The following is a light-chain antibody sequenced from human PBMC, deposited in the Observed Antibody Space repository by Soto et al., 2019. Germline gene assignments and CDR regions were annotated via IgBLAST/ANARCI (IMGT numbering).Light chain of an antibody. CDR3: ISYTSSNTWV. CDR1: SSDVGGYNY. J-gene: IGLJ3*02. V-gene: IGLV2-14*03. CDR2: EVS. Sequence: QSVLTQPASVSGSPGQSITISCTGTSSDVGGYNYVSWCQQHPGKAPKLMIYEVSNRPSGVSNRFSGSKSGNTASLTISGLQAEDEADYYCISYTSSNTWVFGGGTKLTVL.